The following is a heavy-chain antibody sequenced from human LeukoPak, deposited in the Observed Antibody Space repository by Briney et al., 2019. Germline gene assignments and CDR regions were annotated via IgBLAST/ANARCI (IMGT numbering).Heavy chain of an antibody. D-gene: IGHD3-10*01. CDR2: ISSSGSDI. V-gene: IGHV3-11*01. J-gene: IGHJ4*02. CDR1: GFTFSDYY. CDR3: ARGRHYGSGSYYDY. Sequence: GGSLRLSCAASGFTFSDYYMSWIRQAPGKGLERVSYISSSGSDISYADSVKGRFTISRDNAKNSLYLQMNSLRAEDTAVYYCARGRHYGSGSYYDYWGQGTLVTVSS.